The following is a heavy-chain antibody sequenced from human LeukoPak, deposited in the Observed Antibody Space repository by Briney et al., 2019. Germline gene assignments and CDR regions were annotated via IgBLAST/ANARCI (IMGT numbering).Heavy chain of an antibody. D-gene: IGHD1-7*01. J-gene: IGHJ3*01. CDR2: IKQDGSEK. CDR3: ARAPLDLELGAGATFDF. Sequence: PGGSLRLSCAASGFTFSGYWMSWVRHAPGNGREWVPNIKQDGSEKYYVDYVKGRFTISRGNDKKSLYLQMNRLRDEDTAVYFCARAPLDLELGAGATFDFWGQGRMVTVCS. CDR1: GFTFSGYW. V-gene: IGHV3-7*01.